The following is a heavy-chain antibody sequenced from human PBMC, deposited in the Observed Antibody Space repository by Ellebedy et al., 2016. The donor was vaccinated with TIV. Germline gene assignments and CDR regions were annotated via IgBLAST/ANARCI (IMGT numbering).Heavy chain of an antibody. D-gene: IGHD3-10*01. CDR2: IRYDGSNK. Sequence: PGGSLRLSCAASGFTFSSYGMHWVRQAPGKGLEWVAFIRYDGSNKYYADSVKGRFTISRDNSKNTLYLQMNSLRAEDTAVYYCAKALWFGEREYYYYGMDVWGQGTTVTVSS. J-gene: IGHJ6*02. CDR1: GFTFSSYG. CDR3: AKALWFGEREYYYYGMDV. V-gene: IGHV3-30*02.